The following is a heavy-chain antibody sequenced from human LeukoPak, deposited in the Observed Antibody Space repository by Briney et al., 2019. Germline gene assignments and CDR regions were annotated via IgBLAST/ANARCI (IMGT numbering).Heavy chain of an antibody. Sequence: GGSLRLSCAASGFTFSNYWMHWVRQAPGKGLVWVSHIVSDGGSTSYADSVKGRFTMSRHNAKNTLYLQMNSLRAEDTAVYYCAGGPSVAGHNWGQGTLVTVSS. V-gene: IGHV3-74*01. J-gene: IGHJ4*02. CDR1: GFTFSNYW. CDR2: IVSDGGST. D-gene: IGHD6-19*01. CDR3: AGGPSVAGHN.